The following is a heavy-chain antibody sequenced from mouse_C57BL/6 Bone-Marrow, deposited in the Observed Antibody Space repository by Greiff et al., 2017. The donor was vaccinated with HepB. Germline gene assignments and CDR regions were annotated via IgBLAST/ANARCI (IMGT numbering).Heavy chain of an antibody. D-gene: IGHD4-1*01. CDR1: GFTFSSYA. Sequence: EVKLMESGEGLVKPGGSLKLSCAASGFTFSSYAMSWVRQTPEKRLEWVAYISSGGDYIYYADTVKGRFTISRDNARNTLYLQMSSLKSEDTAMYYCTRDGWDPYFDVWGTGTTVTVSS. V-gene: IGHV5-9-1*02. J-gene: IGHJ1*03. CDR2: ISSGGDYI. CDR3: TRDGWDPYFDV.